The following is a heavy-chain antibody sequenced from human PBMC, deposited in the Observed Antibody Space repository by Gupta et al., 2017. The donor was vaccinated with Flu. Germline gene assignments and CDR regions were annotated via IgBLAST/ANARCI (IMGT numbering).Heavy chain of an antibody. Sequence: QVQLVQSGAEVKKPGSSVKVSCKASGDTFNIYTIGWVRQAPGQGLEWMGGITPILGTASYGQKIPGRVTITADKSTTTAYMELTSLRSDDTAVYYCARDRVEGQDYYGLDVWGQGTTVTVSS. V-gene: IGHV1-69*06. CDR3: ARDRVEGQDYYGLDV. D-gene: IGHD2-2*01. CDR2: ITPILGTA. CDR1: GDTFNIYT. J-gene: IGHJ6*02.